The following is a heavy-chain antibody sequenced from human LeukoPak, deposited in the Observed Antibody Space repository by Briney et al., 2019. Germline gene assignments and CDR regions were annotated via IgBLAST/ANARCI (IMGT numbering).Heavy chain of an antibody. CDR3: AKAGGYYDSSGYLTKYYYYYMDV. Sequence: GGSLRLSCAPSGFTFTDYYMSSIRQAPGKGLEWVSYISSSGSTIYYADSVKGRFTISRYNAKNSLYLKRNRLRAEDTAVYYCAKAGGYYDSSGYLTKYYYYYMDVWGKGTTVTISS. J-gene: IGHJ6*03. D-gene: IGHD3-22*01. CDR2: ISSSGSTI. CDR1: GFTFTDYY. V-gene: IGHV3-11*04.